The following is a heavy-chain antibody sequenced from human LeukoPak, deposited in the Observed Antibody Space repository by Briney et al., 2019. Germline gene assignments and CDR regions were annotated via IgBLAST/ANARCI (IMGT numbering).Heavy chain of an antibody. J-gene: IGHJ4*02. V-gene: IGHV3-43*02. Sequence: GGSRRLSCAAPGFIFDNYAIHWVRQAPGKGLEWVSLISGDGGSTFYADSVRGRFTISRDNAKKSLYLQMNGLRAEDTAVYYGARDYDILTGYFRGGFDYWGQGTLVTVSS. CDR3: ARDYDILTGYFRGGFDY. CDR2: ISGDGGST. D-gene: IGHD3-9*01. CDR1: GFIFDNYA.